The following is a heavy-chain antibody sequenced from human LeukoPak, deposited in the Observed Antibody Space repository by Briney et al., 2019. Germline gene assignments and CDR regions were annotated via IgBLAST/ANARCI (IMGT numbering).Heavy chain of an antibody. CDR1: GFTFSSYE. V-gene: IGHV3-48*03. D-gene: IGHD6-25*01. CDR3: ARANIRGYDFDY. J-gene: IGHJ4*02. CDR2: ISSSGSTI. Sequence: GGSLRLPCAASGFTFSSYEMNWVRQAPGKGLEWVSYISSSGSTIYYADSVKGRFTISRDNAKNSLYLQMNSLRAEDTAVYYCARANIRGYDFDYWGQGTLVTVSS.